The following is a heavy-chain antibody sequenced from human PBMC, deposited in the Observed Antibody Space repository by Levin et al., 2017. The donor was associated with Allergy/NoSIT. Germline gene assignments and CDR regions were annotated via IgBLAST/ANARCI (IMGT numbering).Heavy chain of an antibody. CDR3: AKDRGSYFGVNCYDF. D-gene: IGHD1-26*01. Sequence: GESLKISCAASGFSFSAYAMSWVRQAPGKGLEWVTAISGDGGSRYYADSVKGRFTISRDNSKDTLFLQMSSLRAEDTAIYYCAKDRGSYFGVNCYDFWGQGSLVTVSS. J-gene: IGHJ4*02. CDR2: ISGDGGSR. CDR1: GFSFSAYA. V-gene: IGHV3-23*01.